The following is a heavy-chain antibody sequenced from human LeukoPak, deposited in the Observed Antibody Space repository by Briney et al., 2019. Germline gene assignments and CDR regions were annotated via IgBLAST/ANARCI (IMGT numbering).Heavy chain of an antibody. CDR1: GFSFGNSG. V-gene: IGHV3-23*01. CDR2: ISGGGANT. J-gene: IGHJ4*02. D-gene: IGHD1-1*01. Sequence: GGSHRLSCAASGFSFGNSGMSWVRQAPAKGLEWVAGISGGGANTHYADSVKGRFTISRDNSKNTLFLQMNSLRDEDTAIYYCSKWNGYGDYWGQGTLVTVSS. CDR3: SKWNGYGDY.